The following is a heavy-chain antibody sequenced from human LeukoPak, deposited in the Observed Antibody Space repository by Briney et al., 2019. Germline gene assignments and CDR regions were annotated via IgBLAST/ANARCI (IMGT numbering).Heavy chain of an antibody. CDR1: GYTFTSYY. V-gene: IGHV1-46*01. Sequence: GASVKVSCKASGYTFTSYYMHWVRQAPGQGLEWMGIINPSGGSTSYAQKFQGRVTMTRDTSTSTVYMELSSLRSEDTAVYYCARDFSPGRPGKNIVGATHLDYWGQGTLVTVSS. J-gene: IGHJ4*02. CDR2: INPSGGST. D-gene: IGHD1-26*01. CDR3: ARDFSPGRPGKNIVGATHLDY.